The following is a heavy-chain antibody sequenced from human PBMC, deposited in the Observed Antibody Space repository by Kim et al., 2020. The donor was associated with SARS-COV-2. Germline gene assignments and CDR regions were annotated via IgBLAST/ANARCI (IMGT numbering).Heavy chain of an antibody. CDR2: IKSKSDGGTT. CDR1: GFTFRDAW. J-gene: IGHJ6*02. D-gene: IGHD3-9*01. Sequence: GGSLRLSCVASGFTFRDAWMSWVRQAPGKGLEWVGRIKSKSDGGTTDYAAPLGGRSTISRDDSKNTQDLQLNGLRPEDTGRYYCFTGHLPFDSNYEMGVWGQGTTVTVSS. CDR3: FTGHLPFDSNYEMGV. V-gene: IGHV3-15*01.